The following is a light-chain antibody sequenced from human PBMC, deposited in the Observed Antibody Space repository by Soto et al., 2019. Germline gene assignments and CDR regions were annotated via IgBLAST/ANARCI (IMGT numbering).Light chain of an antibody. CDR3: QQYGSSPT. CDR1: QSISRGD. J-gene: IGKJ4*01. CDR2: ATS. V-gene: IGKV3-20*01. Sequence: EIVLTQSPGTVSLSPGESATLSCRASQSISRGDLAWYQHRPGQSPRLLIYATSSRATGIPDRFTGGGAGTGFTLTISRLEPEDSAVYYCQQYGSSPTFGGGTKVEIK.